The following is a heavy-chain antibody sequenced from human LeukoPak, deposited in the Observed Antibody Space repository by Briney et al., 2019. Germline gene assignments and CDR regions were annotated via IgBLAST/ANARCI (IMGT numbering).Heavy chain of an antibody. CDR3: ARDLSAKDDY. J-gene: IGHJ4*02. CDR2: IEQDGRKK. Sequence: GGSLRLSCAASGFTFSSSAMRWVRQAPGKGLEWVANIEQDGRKKYYVDSVKGRFTISRDNTKNSLYLQMNSLRADDTAVYYCARDLSAKDDYWGQGTLVTVSS. CDR1: GFTFSSSA. V-gene: IGHV3-7*01.